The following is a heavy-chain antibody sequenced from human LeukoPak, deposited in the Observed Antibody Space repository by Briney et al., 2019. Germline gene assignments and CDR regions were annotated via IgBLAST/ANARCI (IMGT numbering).Heavy chain of an antibody. V-gene: IGHV3-21*01. CDR2: ISSSSSYI. J-gene: IGHJ4*02. D-gene: IGHD2-2*01. CDR1: GFPISTNG. Sequence: GGSLRLSCAASGFPISTNGMSWVRQAPGKGLEWVSSISSSSSYIYYADSVKGRFTISRDNAKNSLYLQMNSLRAEDTAVYYCARDCSSTSCYLDYWGRGTLVTVSS. CDR3: ARDCSSTSCYLDY.